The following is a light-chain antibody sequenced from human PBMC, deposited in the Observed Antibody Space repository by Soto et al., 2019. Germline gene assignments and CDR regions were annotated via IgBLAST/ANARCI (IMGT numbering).Light chain of an antibody. CDR2: EVS. J-gene: IGLJ1*01. V-gene: IGLV2-14*01. CDR3: SSYTSSSTPDV. Sequence: QSALTQPASVSGSPGQSITISCTGTSSDVGGYNYVSWYQQHPGKAPKLMIYEVSNRPSGVSNRFSGSKSGNTASLTISGLQAEDEADYYFSSYTSSSTPDVFGTGTKLTVL. CDR1: SSDVGGYNY.